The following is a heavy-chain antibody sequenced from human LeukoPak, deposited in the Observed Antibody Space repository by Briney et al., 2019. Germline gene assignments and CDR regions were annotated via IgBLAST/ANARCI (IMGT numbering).Heavy chain of an antibody. CDR3: ITGDYDFWSGFYSPNHYFDY. V-gene: IGHV3-15*01. J-gene: IGHJ4*02. D-gene: IGHD3-3*01. CDR2: IKGKTAAGAP. CDR1: GFTFTSAW. Sequence: GGSLRLSCAASGFTFTSAWMSWVRQAPGKGLEWVGRIKGKTAAGAPDYVASVKGRFTISRDDSKNTLFLQMNSLKTEDTAVYYCITGDYDFWSGFYSPNHYFDYCGQGTLVTDSS.